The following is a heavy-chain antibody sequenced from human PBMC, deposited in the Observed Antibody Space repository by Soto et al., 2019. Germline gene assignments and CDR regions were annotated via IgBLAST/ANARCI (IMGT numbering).Heavy chain of an antibody. CDR2: ISAYNGNT. Sequence: ASVKVSCKASGYTFTSYGISWVRQAPGQGLEWMGWISAYNGNTNYAQRLQGRVTMTTDTSTSTAYMELRSLRSDDTAVYYCARDRGIVATIGYYYYGMDVWGQGTTVT. J-gene: IGHJ6*02. CDR3: ARDRGIVATIGYYYYGMDV. CDR1: GYTFTSYG. D-gene: IGHD5-12*01. V-gene: IGHV1-18*04.